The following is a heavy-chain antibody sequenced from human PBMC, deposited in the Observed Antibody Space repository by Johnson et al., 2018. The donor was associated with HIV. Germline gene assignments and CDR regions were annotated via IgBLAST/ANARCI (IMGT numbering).Heavy chain of an antibody. CDR3: AKAGIRITMRVRGAFDI. Sequence: QVQLVESGGGVVQPGRSLRLSCAASGFTFSSYGMHWVRQAPGKGLEWVAVIWYDGSNKYYADSVKGRFTISRDDSKNTLYLQMNSLRAEDTALYYCAKAGIRITMRVRGAFDIWGQGTMVTVSS. V-gene: IGHV3-33*06. CDR2: IWYDGSNK. J-gene: IGHJ3*02. CDR1: GFTFSSYG. D-gene: IGHD3-22*01.